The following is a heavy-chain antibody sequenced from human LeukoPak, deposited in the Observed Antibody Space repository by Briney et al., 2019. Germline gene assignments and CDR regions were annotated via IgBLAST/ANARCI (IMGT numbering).Heavy chain of an antibody. D-gene: IGHD2-21*01. CDR2: INHSGST. V-gene: IGHV4-34*01. CDR1: GGSFSGYY. J-gene: IGHJ3*02. CDR3: ARGNPYFNAFDI. Sequence: PSETLSLTCAVYGGSFSGYYWSWIRQPPGKGLEWIGEINHSGSTNYNPSLKSRVTISVDTSKNQFSLKLSSVTAADTAVYYCARGNPYFNAFDIWGQGTMVTVSS.